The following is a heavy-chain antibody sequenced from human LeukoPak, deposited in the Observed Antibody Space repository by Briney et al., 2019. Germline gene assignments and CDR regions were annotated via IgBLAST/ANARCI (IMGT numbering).Heavy chain of an antibody. V-gene: IGHV3-7*04. J-gene: IGHJ4*02. CDR1: GFTFTDYW. CDR2: IRQDGSDN. Sequence: GGSLRLSCAASGFTFTDYWMSWVRQAPGKGLEWVANIRQDGSDNYYVGSVKGRFTISRDNAKNSLYLQMNSLRAEDTAVYYCARDRGYCSGGSCRIHYFDYWGQGTLVSVSS. CDR3: ARDRGYCSGGSCRIHYFDY. D-gene: IGHD2-15*01.